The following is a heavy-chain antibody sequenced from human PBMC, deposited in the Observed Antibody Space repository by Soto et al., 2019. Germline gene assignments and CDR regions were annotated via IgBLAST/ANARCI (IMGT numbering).Heavy chain of an antibody. D-gene: IGHD1-1*01. Sequence: EVQLVQSGAEVKKPGESLKISCKGSGYSFTSYWIGWVRQMPGKGLEWMGIIYPGDSDTRYSPSFQGQVTISADKSISTAYLQWSSLKASDTAMYYCATASPTEKLERREYYYYGRDVWGQGTTVTVSS. CDR1: GYSFTSYW. J-gene: IGHJ6*02. CDR3: ATASPTEKLERREYYYYGRDV. CDR2: IYPGDSDT. V-gene: IGHV5-51*01.